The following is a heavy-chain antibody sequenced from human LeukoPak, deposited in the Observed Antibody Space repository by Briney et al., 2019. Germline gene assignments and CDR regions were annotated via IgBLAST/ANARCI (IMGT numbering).Heavy chain of an antibody. CDR1: GGSISSGGYY. CDR2: IYYSGST. CDR3: ARGPIPAAAVDY. D-gene: IGHD2-2*01. J-gene: IGHJ4*02. Sequence: SETLSLTCTVSGGSISSGGYYWSWIRQHPGKGLEWIGYIYYSGSTYYNPSLKSRVTISVDTSKNQFSLKLGSVTAADTAVYYCARGPIPAAAVDYWGQGTLVTVSS. V-gene: IGHV4-31*03.